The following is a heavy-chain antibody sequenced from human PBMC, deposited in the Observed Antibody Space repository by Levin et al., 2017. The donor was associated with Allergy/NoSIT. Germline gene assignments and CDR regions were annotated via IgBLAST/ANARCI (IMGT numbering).Heavy chain of an antibody. CDR1: GFTFSSYA. CDR3: AKVGTDRWVRFPFDA. Sequence: GGSLRLSCVGSGFTFSSYAMHWVRQAPGKGLEWVSAIPKSGGDTHYTDSVKGRFTVSRDNSKNTLYLQMNSLRAEDTAMYYCAKVGTDRWVRFPFDAWGQGTLVTVSS. CDR2: IPKSGGDT. D-gene: IGHD5-12*01. J-gene: IGHJ5*02. V-gene: IGHV3-23*01.